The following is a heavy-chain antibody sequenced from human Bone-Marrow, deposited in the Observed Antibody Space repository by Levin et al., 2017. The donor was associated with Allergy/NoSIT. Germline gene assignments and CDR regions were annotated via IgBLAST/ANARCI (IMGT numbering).Heavy chain of an antibody. V-gene: IGHV6-1*01. CDR3: VRGNIHFDY. CDR2: TYYRSKWYY. D-gene: IGHD2/OR15-2a*01. CDR1: GESVSSNSAA. J-gene: IGHJ4*02. Sequence: TSETLSLTCAISGESVSSNSAAWNWIRQSPSRGLEWLGRTYYRSKWYYEYAVSVRGRISVNPDTSKNQFSLQLNSVTPEDTAVYYCVRGNIHFDYWGQGTLVTVSS.